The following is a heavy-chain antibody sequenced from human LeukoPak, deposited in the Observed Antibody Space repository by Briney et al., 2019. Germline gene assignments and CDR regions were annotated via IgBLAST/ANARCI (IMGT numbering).Heavy chain of an antibody. J-gene: IGHJ4*02. V-gene: IGHV3-21*01. CDR3: ARVAPKGFDY. CDR2: ISSSSSYI. Sequence: GGSLRLSCAASGFTFSSYIMNWVRQAPGKGLEWVSSISSSSSYIYYADSVKGRFTISRDNAKNSLYLQMNSLRAEDTAVYYCARVAPKGFDYWGQGTLVTVSS. CDR1: GFTFSSYI.